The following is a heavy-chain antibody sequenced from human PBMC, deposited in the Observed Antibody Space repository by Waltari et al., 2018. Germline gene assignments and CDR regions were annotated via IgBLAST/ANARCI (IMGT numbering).Heavy chain of an antibody. J-gene: IGHJ4*02. CDR2: IRHTGVT. CDR3: ARWDSPGRYFGD. Sequence: QVQLQESGPGLVKPSETLSLTCSVSGGSINNYFWNWIRQPPGKALQWIGFIRHTGVTKSNPSLKRRVTMTVDTSKSQISLRLTSVSAIDTAVYFCARWDSPGRYFGDWGQGTPVTVSS. CDR1: GGSINNYF. D-gene: IGHD1-20*01. V-gene: IGHV4-59*08.